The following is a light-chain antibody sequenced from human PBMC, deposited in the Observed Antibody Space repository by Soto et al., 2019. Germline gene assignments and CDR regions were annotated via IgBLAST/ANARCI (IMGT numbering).Light chain of an antibody. V-gene: IGKV3-15*01. Sequence: ETVMTHSPATLSVSPWGIATLSCRASQSISDTLAWYQQKPGQAPRLLIYGASTRATGIPARFSGSGSGTEFTLTISSLQSEDFAVYYCQQYNNWPPITFGQGTRLEIK. CDR3: QQYNNWPPIT. CDR2: GAS. J-gene: IGKJ5*01. CDR1: QSISDT.